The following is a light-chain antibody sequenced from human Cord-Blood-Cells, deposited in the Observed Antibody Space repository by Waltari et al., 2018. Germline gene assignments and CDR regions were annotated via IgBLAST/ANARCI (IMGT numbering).Light chain of an antibody. CDR2: AAS. CDR1: QRSSSY. Sequence: DIQMTQSPSSLSASVGDRVTITCRASQRSSSYLNWYQQKPGKAPKLLIYAASSLQSGVPSMFSGSGSGTEFTLTISRLQPEDFATYDRQQSYSTPPWTVGQGTKVEIK. J-gene: IGKJ1*01. CDR3: QQSYSTPPWT. V-gene: IGKV1-39*01.